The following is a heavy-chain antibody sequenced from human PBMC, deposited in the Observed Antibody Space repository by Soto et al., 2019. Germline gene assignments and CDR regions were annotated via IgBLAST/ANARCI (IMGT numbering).Heavy chain of an antibody. D-gene: IGHD3-3*01. CDR1: GFTFSSYS. J-gene: IGHJ3*02. CDR2: ISSSSSYI. CDR3: ARDVTIFGVVNVEDAFDI. Sequence: GGSLRLSCAASGFTFSSYSMNWVRQAPGKGLEWVSSISSSSSYIYYADSVKGRFTISRDNAKNSLYLQMNSLRAEDTAVYYCARDVTIFGVVNVEDAFDIWGQGTMVTVSS. V-gene: IGHV3-21*01.